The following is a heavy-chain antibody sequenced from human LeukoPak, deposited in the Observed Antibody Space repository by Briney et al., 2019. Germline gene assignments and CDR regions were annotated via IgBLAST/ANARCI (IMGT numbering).Heavy chain of an antibody. CDR2: ISGSGGST. V-gene: IGHV3-23*01. J-gene: IGHJ5*02. CDR3: AKDGGGSSWTNWFDP. Sequence: GGSLRLSCAASGFTFSSYAMSWVRQAPGKGLEWVSAISGSGGSTYYADSVKGRFTISRDNSKNTLYLQMNSLRAEDTAVYYCAKDGGGSSWTNWFDPWGQGTLVTVSS. D-gene: IGHD6-13*01. CDR1: GFTFSSYA.